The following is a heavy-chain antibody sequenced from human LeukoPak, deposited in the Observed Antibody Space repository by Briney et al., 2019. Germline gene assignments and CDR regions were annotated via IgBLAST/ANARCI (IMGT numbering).Heavy chain of an antibody. CDR3: ARADGSSGYCFDY. J-gene: IGHJ4*02. CDR2: INPNSGGT. D-gene: IGHD3-22*01. Sequence: ASVKVSCTASGYTFTGYYMHWVRQAPGQGLEWMGWINPNSGGTNYAQKFQGRVTMTRDTSISTAYMELSRLRSEDTAVYYCARADGSSGYCFDYWGRGTLVTVSS. CDR1: GYTFTGYY. V-gene: IGHV1-2*02.